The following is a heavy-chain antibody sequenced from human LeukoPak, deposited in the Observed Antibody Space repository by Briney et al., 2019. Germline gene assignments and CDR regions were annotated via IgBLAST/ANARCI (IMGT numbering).Heavy chain of an antibody. J-gene: IGHJ6*03. CDR2: INHSGST. D-gene: IGHD2-2*01. CDR1: GGSFSGYF. CDR3: ARVSTSFEAHNYYYMDV. Sequence: PSETLSLTCAVYGGSFSGYFWNWLRQSPGKGLEWIGEINHSGSTNYNPSLKSRVTISVDTSKNQFSLKLSSVTAADTAVYYCARVSTSFEAHNYYYMDVWGKGTTVTVSS. V-gene: IGHV4-34*01.